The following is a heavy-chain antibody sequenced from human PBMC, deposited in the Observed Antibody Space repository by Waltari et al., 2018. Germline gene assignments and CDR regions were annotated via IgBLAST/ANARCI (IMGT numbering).Heavy chain of an antibody. D-gene: IGHD3-9*01. Sequence: VQLVESGGGLVQPGGSLRLSCAASGFTVSNNYVTWVRRAPGAGLEWVSVISIGGYTYYAESVKGRFTISRDNSKNTVYLQMNSLRAEDTAIYYCAGGYVAHWGQGTLVTVSS. CDR3: AGGYVAH. V-gene: IGHV3-66*01. CDR2: ISIGGYT. J-gene: IGHJ4*02. CDR1: GFTVSNNY.